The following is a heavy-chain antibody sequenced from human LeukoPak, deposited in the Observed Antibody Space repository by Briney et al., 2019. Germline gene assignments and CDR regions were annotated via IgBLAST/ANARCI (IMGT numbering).Heavy chain of an antibody. CDR1: GYTFTGYY. J-gene: IGHJ3*02. Sequence: ASVRVSCKASGYTFTGYYIHWVRQAPGQGLEWMGWINPNSGGTNYAQNFQGRVTMTRDTSITTAYMELTRLRSDDTAAYYCARTFYALSLAFDIWGQGTMVTVSS. CDR3: ARTFYALSLAFDI. V-gene: IGHV1-2*02. D-gene: IGHD2/OR15-2a*01. CDR2: INPNSGGT.